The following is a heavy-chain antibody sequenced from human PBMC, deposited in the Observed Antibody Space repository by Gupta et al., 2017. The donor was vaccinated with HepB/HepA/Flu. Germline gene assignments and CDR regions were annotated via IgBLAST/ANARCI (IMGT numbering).Heavy chain of an antibody. D-gene: IGHD7-27*01. Sequence: QVQLVQSGTAVKKPGASVKVSCKASGSRLTAYYLHWVRQAPGQGLEWMGWISPHSGATNYAQKFQGRVTMTRDTSITTAYMDLRRLRSDDTSGYYCTRRLGSSLNAFDFWGQGTVVIVSS. CDR2: ISPHSGAT. CDR1: GSRLTAYY. J-gene: IGHJ3*01. CDR3: TRRLGSSLNAFDF. V-gene: IGHV1-2*02.